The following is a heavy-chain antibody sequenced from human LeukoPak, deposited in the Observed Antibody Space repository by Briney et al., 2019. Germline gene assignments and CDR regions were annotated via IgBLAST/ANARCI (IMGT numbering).Heavy chain of an antibody. CDR2: IYYSGST. CDR3: ARRVSLLWFGRSIDYFDY. Sequence: PSETLSLTCTVSGGSISSSSYYWGWIRQPPGKGLEWIGSIYYSGSTYYNPSLKSRVTISVDTSKNQFSLKLSSVTAADTAVYYCARRVSLLWFGRSIDYFDYWGQGTLVTVSS. D-gene: IGHD3-10*01. J-gene: IGHJ4*02. CDR1: GGSISSSSYY. V-gene: IGHV4-39*01.